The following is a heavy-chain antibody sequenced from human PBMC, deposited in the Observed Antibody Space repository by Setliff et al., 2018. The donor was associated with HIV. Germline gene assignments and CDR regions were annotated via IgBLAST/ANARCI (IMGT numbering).Heavy chain of an antibody. CDR3: ARHSPSDY. Sequence: ETLSLTCTVSGGSISSYYWSWVRQPPGKGLEWIGYIYTSGSTSYNPSLKSRVTISVDTSKNQFSLKLSSVTAADTAVYYCARHSPSDYWGQGTLVTVSS. CDR1: GGSISSYY. J-gene: IGHJ4*02. V-gene: IGHV4-4*09. CDR2: IYTSGST.